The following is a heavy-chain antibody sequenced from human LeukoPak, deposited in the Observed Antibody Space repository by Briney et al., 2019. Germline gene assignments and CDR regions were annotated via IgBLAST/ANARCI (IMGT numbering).Heavy chain of an antibody. CDR3: ARGRQHNYDSSGYYYYFDY. J-gene: IGHJ4*02. V-gene: IGHV3-7*01. D-gene: IGHD3-22*01. Sequence: GGSLRLSCAASGFTFSSYWMSWVRQAPGKGLEWVANIKQNGSEKYYVDSVKGRFTISKDNAKKSLYLQMKSLRAEDTAVYYCARGRQHNYDSSGYYYYFDYWGQGTLVTVSS. CDR2: IKQNGSEK. CDR1: GFTFSSYW.